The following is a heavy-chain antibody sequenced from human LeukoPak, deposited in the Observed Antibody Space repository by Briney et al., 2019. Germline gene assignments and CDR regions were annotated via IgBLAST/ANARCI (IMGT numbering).Heavy chain of an antibody. CDR2: IIPIFGTA. Sequence: SVKVSCKASGGTFSSYAISWVRQAPGQGLEWMGGIIPIFGTANYAQKFQGRVTITADESTSTAYMELSSLRSEDTAVYYCARERYVDIVATIKGWGAFDTWGQGTMVTVSS. J-gene: IGHJ3*02. CDR1: GGTFSSYA. CDR3: ARERYVDIVATIKGWGAFDT. D-gene: IGHD5-12*01. V-gene: IGHV1-69*13.